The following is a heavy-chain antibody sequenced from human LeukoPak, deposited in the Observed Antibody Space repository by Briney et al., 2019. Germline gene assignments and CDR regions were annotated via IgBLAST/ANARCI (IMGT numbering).Heavy chain of an antibody. J-gene: IGHJ1*01. CDR3: ARRHCSSSSCYLDN. CDR2: VSADGGST. D-gene: IGHD2-2*01. Sequence: GGSLRLSCAASGFTFSTFAINWVRQAPGKGLEYVSAVSADGGSTYYANSVKGRFTISRDNSKNTLYLQMGSLRGEDMAVYYCARRHCSSSSCYLDNWGQGTLVTVSS. V-gene: IGHV3-64*01. CDR1: GFTFSTFA.